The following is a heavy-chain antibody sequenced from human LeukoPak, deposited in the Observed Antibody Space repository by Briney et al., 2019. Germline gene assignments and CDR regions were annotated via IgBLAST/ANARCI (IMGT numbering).Heavy chain of an antibody. CDR1: GFTVSSNY. D-gene: IGHD5-18*01. CDR3: ARDTAMVTLGY. CDR2: IYIGVST. J-gene: IGHJ4*02. Sequence: PGGSLRLSCAASGFTVSSNYMSWVRQAPGKGLEWVSVIYIGVSTYYADSVKCRFTISRDNSKNTLYLQMNSLRDEDTAVYYCARDTAMVTLGYWGQGTLVTVSS. V-gene: IGHV3-53*01.